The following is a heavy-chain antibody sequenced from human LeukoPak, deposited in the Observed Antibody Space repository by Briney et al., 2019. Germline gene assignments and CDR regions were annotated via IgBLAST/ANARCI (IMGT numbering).Heavy chain of an antibody. J-gene: IGHJ3*02. CDR2: MNPSSGYT. V-gene: IGHV1-8*03. CDR1: GYTFTTYD. CDR3: ARTGATTDAFDI. Sequence: GASVKVSCKPSGYTFTTYDINWVRQATGQGLEWMGWMNPSSGYTGYAQKFQGRVTISRNTSISTAYMELSSLSSEDTAAYYCARTGATTDAFDIWGQGTMVTVSS. D-gene: IGHD1-26*01.